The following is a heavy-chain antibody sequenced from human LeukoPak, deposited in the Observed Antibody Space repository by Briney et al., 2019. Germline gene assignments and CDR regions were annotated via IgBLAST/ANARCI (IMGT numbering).Heavy chain of an antibody. V-gene: IGHV3-74*01. D-gene: IGHD3-22*01. CDR1: GFTFSRYW. CDR3: AREGSYLDTGGSYYLHWFDP. CDR2: INSDGSTR. J-gene: IGHJ5*02. Sequence: GGSLRLSCAASGFTFSRYWMHWVRQAPGKGLVWVAHINSDGSTRSYADSVKGRFTISRDNAKNTLYLQMNSLRAEDTAVYYCAREGSYLDTGGSYYLHWFDPWGQGTLVTVS.